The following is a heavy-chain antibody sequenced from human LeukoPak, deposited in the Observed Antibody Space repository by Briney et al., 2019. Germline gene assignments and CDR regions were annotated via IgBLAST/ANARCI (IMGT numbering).Heavy chain of an antibody. J-gene: IGHJ4*02. Sequence: PGGSLRLSCAASGFTFSSYAMHWVRQAPGKGLEWVAVISYDGSNKYYADSVKGRFTISRDNSKNTLYLRMNSLRAEDTAVYYCARRRWYLDYWGQGTLVTVSS. CDR2: ISYDGSNK. CDR3: ARRRWYLDY. D-gene: IGHD2-15*01. CDR1: GFTFSSYA. V-gene: IGHV3-30*04.